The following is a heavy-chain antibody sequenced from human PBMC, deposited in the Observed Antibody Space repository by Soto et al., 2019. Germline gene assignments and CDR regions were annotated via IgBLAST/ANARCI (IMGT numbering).Heavy chain of an antibody. CDR2: IYYSGST. CDR1: GGSISSSSYY. V-gene: IGHV4-39*01. Sequence: SETLSLTCTVSGGSISSSSYYWGWIRQPPGKGLEWIGSIYYSGSTYYNPSLKSRVTISVDTSKNQFSLKLSSVTAADTAVYYCARHPGYDFWSGYSDNWFDPWGQGTLVTVSS. D-gene: IGHD3-3*01. J-gene: IGHJ5*02. CDR3: ARHPGYDFWSGYSDNWFDP.